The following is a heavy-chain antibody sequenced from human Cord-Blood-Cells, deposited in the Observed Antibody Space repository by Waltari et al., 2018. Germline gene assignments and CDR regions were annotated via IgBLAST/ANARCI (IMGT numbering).Heavy chain of an antibody. CDR2: IYSGGST. CDR3: ARGGRIQRAFDI. J-gene: IGHJ3*02. D-gene: IGHD6-25*01. Sequence: EVQLVESGGGLIQTGGSRRLSCAASGFTVSINYMSWVRQAPGKGVKWVSVIYSGGSTYYAATVKGRFNISRDNYKNTLYLQMNSLRAEDTAVYYCARGGRIQRAFDIWRQGTMVTVSS. CDR1: GFTVSINY. V-gene: IGHV3-53*01.